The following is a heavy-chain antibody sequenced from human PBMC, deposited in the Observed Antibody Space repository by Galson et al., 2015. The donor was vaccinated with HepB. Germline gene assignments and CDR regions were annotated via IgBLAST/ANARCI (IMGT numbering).Heavy chain of an antibody. J-gene: IGHJ5*02. CDR3: TTDVYYSTYWSWLDP. CDR2: IKSKTDGETT. Sequence: LRLSCAASGFPFNNAWVTWVRQAPGMGLEWVGRIKSKTDGETTDYAAPVKGRFTISRDDSKNRLYLQMNSLKTEDTAVYYCTTDVYYSTYWSWLDPWGQGTLVTVSS. V-gene: IGHV3-15*01. D-gene: IGHD2-8*02. CDR1: GFPFNNAW.